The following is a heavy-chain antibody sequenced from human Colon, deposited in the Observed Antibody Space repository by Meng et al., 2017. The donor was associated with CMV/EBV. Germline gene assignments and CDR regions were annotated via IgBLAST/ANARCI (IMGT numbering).Heavy chain of an antibody. J-gene: IGHJ5*02. Sequence: ASVKVSCKTSGYDFTGYYMHWVRQAPGQGLEWMGWVNPVSGDTNYAQRFQDRVTMTRDRSTSTGYMELRRLTSDDTALYYCARLNGGNSGDWFDPWGQGTLVTVSS. CDR2: VNPVSGDT. CDR3: ARLNGGNSGDWFDP. V-gene: IGHV1-2*02. D-gene: IGHD4-23*01. CDR1: GYDFTGYY.